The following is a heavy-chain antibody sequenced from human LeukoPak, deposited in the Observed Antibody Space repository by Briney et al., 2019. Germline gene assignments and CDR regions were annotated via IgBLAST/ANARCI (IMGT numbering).Heavy chain of an antibody. V-gene: IGHV4-39*01. CDR2: ISYSGNT. CDR1: GGSISSSSYY. CDR3: ARQPIVIVPAAPDY. D-gene: IGHD2-2*01. J-gene: IGHJ4*02. Sequence: PSETLSLTCTVSGGSISSSSYYWGWIRQPPGKGLEWIGTISYSGNTYYNPSLKSRVTISGDTSKNQFALKLSSVTAADTAVYYCARQPIVIVPAAPDYWGRGTLVTVSS.